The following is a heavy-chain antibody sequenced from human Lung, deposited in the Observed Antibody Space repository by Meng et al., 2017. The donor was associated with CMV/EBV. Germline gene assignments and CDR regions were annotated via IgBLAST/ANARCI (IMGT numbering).Heavy chain of an antibody. CDR2: ISSSSSYI. CDR3: ARAPGAARSEYGMDV. V-gene: IGHV3-21*01. D-gene: IGHD6-6*01. CDR1: GFTFSSYS. J-gene: IGHJ6*02. Sequence: GGSLRLXCAASGFTFSSYSMNWVRQAPGKGLEWVSFISSSSSYIYYGDSVKGRFTISRDNAKNSLYLQMNSLRAEDTAVYYCARAPGAARSEYGMDVWGQGTXVTVSS.